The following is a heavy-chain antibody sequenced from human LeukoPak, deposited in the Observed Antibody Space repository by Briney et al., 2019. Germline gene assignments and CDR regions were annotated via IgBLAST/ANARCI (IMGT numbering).Heavy chain of an antibody. V-gene: IGHV4-39*01. Sequence: SETLSLTCTVSGGSISSSSYYWGWIRQPPGKGLEWIGSIYYSGSTYYNPSLKSRVTISVDTSKNQFSLKLSTVTAADTAVYYCARAQEAYCGGDCYSPFFDYWGQGTLVTVSS. D-gene: IGHD2-21*01. CDR2: IYYSGST. J-gene: IGHJ4*02. CDR1: GGSISSSSYY. CDR3: ARAQEAYCGGDCYSPFFDY.